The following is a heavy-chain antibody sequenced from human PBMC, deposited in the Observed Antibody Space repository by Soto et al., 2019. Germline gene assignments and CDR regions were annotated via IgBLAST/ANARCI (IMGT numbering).Heavy chain of an antibody. V-gene: IGHV5-51*01. J-gene: IGHJ6*03. CDR1: GYSFTSYW. D-gene: IGHD6-6*01. CDR3: ARHETGAARSYYYYYMDV. CDR2: IYPGDSDT. Sequence: GESLKISCKGSGYSFTSYWIGWVRQMPGKGLEWMGIIYPGDSDTRYSPSFQGQVTISADKSISTAYLQWSSLKASDTAMYYFARHETGAARSYYYYYMDVWGKGTTVTVSS.